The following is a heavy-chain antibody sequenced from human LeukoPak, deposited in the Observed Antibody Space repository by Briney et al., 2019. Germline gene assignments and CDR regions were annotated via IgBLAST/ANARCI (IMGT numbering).Heavy chain of an antibody. Sequence: ASVKVSCKASGYTLTSYGISWVRQAPGQGLEWMGWISPYNGNTNYAQKLQGRVTMTADTSTSTAYMDLRSLSSDDTAAYYCARDGSSSWYAYWGQGTLVTVSS. CDR2: ISPYNGNT. CDR1: GYTLTSYG. V-gene: IGHV1-18*01. CDR3: ARDGSSSWYAY. J-gene: IGHJ4*02. D-gene: IGHD6-13*01.